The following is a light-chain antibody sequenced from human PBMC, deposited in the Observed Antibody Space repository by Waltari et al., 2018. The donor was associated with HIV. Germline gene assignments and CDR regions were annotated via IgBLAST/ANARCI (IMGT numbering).Light chain of an antibody. J-gene: IGKJ4*01. CDR2: SAS. CDR1: QGIGSW. V-gene: IGKV1-12*01. CDR3: QQTYSLPLT. Sequence: DIQMTQSPSSVSASVGDRVTITCRASQGIGSWLAWYQQEPGKAPKLLIHSASTLQSGVPSRFSGSGSGTDFTLTISSPQPEDFATYCCQQTYSLPLTFGGGTKVEI.